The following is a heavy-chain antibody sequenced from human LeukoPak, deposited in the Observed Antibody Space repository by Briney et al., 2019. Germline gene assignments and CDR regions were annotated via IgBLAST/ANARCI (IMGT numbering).Heavy chain of an antibody. V-gene: IGHV3-21*01. CDR2: INGASNYI. Sequence: PGGSLRLSCEASGFTFRSDSMSWVRQAPGKGLEWVSSINGASNYIFYADSVKGRFTISRDNAKNSLYLQMNSLRAEDTAVYYCARDQRFVDYWGQGTLVTVSS. CDR1: GFTFRSDS. D-gene: IGHD6-25*01. J-gene: IGHJ4*02. CDR3: ARDQRFVDY.